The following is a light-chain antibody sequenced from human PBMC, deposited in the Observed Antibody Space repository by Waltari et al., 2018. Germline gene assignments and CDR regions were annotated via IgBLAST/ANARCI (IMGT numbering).Light chain of an antibody. J-gene: IGLJ1*01. CDR2: ECN. Sequence: QSALTQPASVSGSPGQSLTISCTATTGDIGGYNLVSWYQQHPGKAPKLMIYECNKRPSGVSNRFSGSKSGNTASLTISGLQAEDEADYYCSSYADSNICVFGSGTKVTVL. CDR1: TGDIGGYNL. V-gene: IGLV2-23*01. CDR3: SSYADSNICV.